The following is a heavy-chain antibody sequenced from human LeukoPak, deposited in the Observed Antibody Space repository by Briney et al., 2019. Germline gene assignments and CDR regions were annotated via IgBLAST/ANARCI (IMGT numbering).Heavy chain of an antibody. CDR2: ISSSSSYI. Sequence: GGSLRLSCAASGFTFSSYSMNWVRQAPGKGLEWVSSISSSSSYIYYADSVKGRFTISRDNAKNPLYLQMNSLRAEDTAVYYCARVGQWLVRGKLDYWGQGTLVTVSS. J-gene: IGHJ4*02. D-gene: IGHD6-19*01. V-gene: IGHV3-21*01. CDR3: ARVGQWLVRGKLDY. CDR1: GFTFSSYS.